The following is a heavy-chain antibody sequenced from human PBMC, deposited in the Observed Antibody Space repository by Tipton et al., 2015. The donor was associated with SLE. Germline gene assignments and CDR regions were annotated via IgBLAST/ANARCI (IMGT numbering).Heavy chain of an antibody. CDR3: ARDHRGDHDAFDI. V-gene: IGHV3-48*03. J-gene: IGHJ3*02. CDR2: ISGSGSTI. Sequence: ISGSGSTIYYADSVKGRFTISRDNAKNSLYLQMNSLRAEDTAVYYCARDHRGDHDAFDIWGQGTMVTVPS. D-gene: IGHD4-17*01.